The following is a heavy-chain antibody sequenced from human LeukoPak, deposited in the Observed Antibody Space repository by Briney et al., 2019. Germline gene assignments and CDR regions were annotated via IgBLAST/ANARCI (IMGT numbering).Heavy chain of an antibody. V-gene: IGHV3-23*01. CDR1: GFTFSSSA. CDR3: AKDGPYCGGITCYFRYFDL. D-gene: IGHD2-21*01. CDR2: ISASGGST. Sequence: GGSLRLSCAASGFTFSSSAMSWVRQVPGKGLEWVSGISASGGSTSYADSVRGRFTISRDNSKNTLYVQMNSLSPDDTAVYYCAKDGPYCGGITCYFRYFDLWGRGTLVTVSS. J-gene: IGHJ2*01.